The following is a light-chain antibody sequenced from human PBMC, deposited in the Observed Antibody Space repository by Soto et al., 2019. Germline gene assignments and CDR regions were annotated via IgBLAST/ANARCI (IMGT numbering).Light chain of an antibody. CDR1: SGHSSYI. CDR3: ETWDSNSVV. J-gene: IGLJ2*01. Sequence: QPVLTQSSSASASLGSSVKLTCTLSSGHSSYIIAWHQQQPGKAPRYLMKLEGSGSYNKGSGVPDRFSGPSSGADRYLTISNLQSEDEADYYCETWDSNSVVFGGGTKLTVL. V-gene: IGLV4-60*03. CDR2: LEGSGSY.